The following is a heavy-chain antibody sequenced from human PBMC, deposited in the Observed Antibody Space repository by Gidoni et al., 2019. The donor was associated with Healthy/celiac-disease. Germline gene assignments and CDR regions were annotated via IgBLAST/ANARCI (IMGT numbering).Heavy chain of an antibody. CDR3: ASQPYNWNLNWFDP. CDR2: IYTSGST. V-gene: IGHV4-61*02. J-gene: IGHJ5*02. D-gene: IGHD1-20*01. CDR1: GGSISSGRYY. Sequence: QVQLQDSGPGLVKPSQTLSLTCTVSGGSISSGRYYWSWIRQPAGKGLEWIGRIYTSGSTNYNPSHKSRVTISVDTSKNQFSLKLSSVTAADTAVYYCASQPYNWNLNWFDPWGQGTLVTVSS.